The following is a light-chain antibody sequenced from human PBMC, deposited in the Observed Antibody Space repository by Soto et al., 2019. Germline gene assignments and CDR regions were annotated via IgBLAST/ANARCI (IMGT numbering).Light chain of an antibody. CDR2: GAS. CDR1: QSVSSSY. J-gene: IGKJ1*01. CDR3: QQYGSSRVT. Sequence: EIVLTQSPGTLSLSPGERATLSCRASQSVSSSYLAWYQQKPGQAPRLLIYGASSRATGIPDRFSGSGSGKDFTLTISRLEPEDFAVYYCQQYGSSRVTFGQGTKVDIK. V-gene: IGKV3-20*01.